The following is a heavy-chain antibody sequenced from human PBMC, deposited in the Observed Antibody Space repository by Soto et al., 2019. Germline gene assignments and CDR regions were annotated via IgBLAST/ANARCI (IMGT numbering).Heavy chain of an antibody. V-gene: IGHV3-11*06. CDR3: ARSLGYSDYGGMDV. D-gene: IGHD5-12*01. Sequence: GGSLRLSCEGSGFIFRDYYMSWIRQVAGKGLEWVSYISASGNHTKYSDSPKGRFTISRDNARHSLYLQMNSLRAEDTAVYYCARSLGYSDYGGMDVWGQGTTVTVSS. J-gene: IGHJ6*02. CDR2: ISASGNHT. CDR1: GFIFRDYY.